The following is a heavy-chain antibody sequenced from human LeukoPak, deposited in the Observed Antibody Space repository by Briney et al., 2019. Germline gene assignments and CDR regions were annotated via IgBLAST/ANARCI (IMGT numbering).Heavy chain of an antibody. Sequence: GRSLGLSCAASGFTLSSYGMHWVRQAPGKGLEWVAVISYDGSNKYYADSVKGRFTISRDNSKNTLYLQMNSLRAEDTAVYYCAKESNYDFWMGVDYWGQRTLVTVSS. CDR2: ISYDGSNK. V-gene: IGHV3-30*18. CDR3: AKESNYDFWMGVDY. D-gene: IGHD3-3*01. J-gene: IGHJ4*02. CDR1: GFTLSSYG.